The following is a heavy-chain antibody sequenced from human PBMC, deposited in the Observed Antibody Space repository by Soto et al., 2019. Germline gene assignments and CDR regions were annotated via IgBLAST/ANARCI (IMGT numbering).Heavy chain of an antibody. CDR1: GDTLSSGGYY. Sequence: SAETLSLTCTVSGDTLSSGGYYWSWIRQRPGKGLEWIGYIYYSGSSDFNTSLKSRAHISLDTSKRQFSLELTSVTTADTAVYYCARIVAYCGGDCYRWGRGTLVTVSS. CDR2: IYYSGSS. V-gene: IGHV4-31*03. J-gene: IGHJ4*02. D-gene: IGHD2-21*01. CDR3: ARIVAYCGGDCYR.